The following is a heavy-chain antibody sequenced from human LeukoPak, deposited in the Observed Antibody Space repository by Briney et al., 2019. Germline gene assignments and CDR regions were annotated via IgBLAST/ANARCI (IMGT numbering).Heavy chain of an antibody. CDR2: IYYSGST. CDR1: GGSISSYY. V-gene: IGHV4-59*08. Sequence: SETLSLTCTVSGGSISSYYWSWIRQPPGKGLEWIGYIYYSGSTNYNPSLKSRVTISVDTSKNQFSLKLSSVTAADTAVYYCARQGYNYYYGLDVWGQGTTVIVSS. J-gene: IGHJ6*02. CDR3: ARQGYNYYYGLDV.